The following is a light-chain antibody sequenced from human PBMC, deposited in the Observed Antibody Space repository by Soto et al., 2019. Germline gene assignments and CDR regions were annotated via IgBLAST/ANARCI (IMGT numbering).Light chain of an antibody. CDR3: QKSYSPPPT. CDR2: AAS. CDR1: QGISSY. Sequence: DIQLTQSPSFLSASVVDRVTITCLASQGISSYLAWYQQKPGKAPNLLIYAASTLQSGVPSRFSGSGSGTDFTLTISSLQPEDFATYYCQKSYSPPPTFGGGTKGDIK. V-gene: IGKV1-9*01. J-gene: IGKJ4*01.